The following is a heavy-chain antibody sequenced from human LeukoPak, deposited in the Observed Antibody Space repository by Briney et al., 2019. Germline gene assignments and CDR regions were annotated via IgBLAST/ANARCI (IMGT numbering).Heavy chain of an antibody. CDR3: ARAVGVPPWLATDY. CDR1: GFTFSSYG. J-gene: IGHJ4*02. V-gene: IGHV3-23*01. CDR2: ISGSGGST. Sequence: GGSLRLSCAASGFTFSSYGMSWVRQAPGKGLEWVSAISGSGGSTYYADSVKGRFTMSRDNAKNSLYLQMNSLRAEDTAVYYCARAVGVPPWLATDYWGQGTLVTVSS. D-gene: IGHD6-19*01.